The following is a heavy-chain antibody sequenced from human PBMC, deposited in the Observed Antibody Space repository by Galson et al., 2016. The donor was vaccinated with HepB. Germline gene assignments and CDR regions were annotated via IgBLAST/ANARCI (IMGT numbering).Heavy chain of an antibody. V-gene: IGHV5-51*01. Sequence: QSGAEVKKPGESLKISCRGSGYTFDTYWIGWVRQMPGKGLEWMGIICPGAFDIRYSPPFQGQVTIAVDKSISTAYLQWSSLTASDTAMYHCTISLTGSYDFWGAIYNYYAMDVWGQGTTVTVS. J-gene: IGHJ6*02. CDR1: GYTFDTYW. CDR3: TISLTGSYDFWGAIYNYYAMDV. CDR2: ICPGAFDI. D-gene: IGHD3-3*01.